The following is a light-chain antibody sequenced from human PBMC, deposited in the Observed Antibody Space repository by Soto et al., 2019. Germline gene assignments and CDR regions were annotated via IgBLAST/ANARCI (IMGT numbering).Light chain of an antibody. V-gene: IGLV2-14*01. Sequence: QSALTQPASVSGSPGQSITISCTGTSSDVGGYNYVSWYQQHPGKAPKLIIYDVSNRPSGVSNRVSGSKSGNTASLTISGLQAEDDAYYYCRSYTSSSLDVFGTGTKLTVL. J-gene: IGLJ1*01. CDR3: RSYTSSSLDV. CDR1: SSDVGGYNY. CDR2: DVS.